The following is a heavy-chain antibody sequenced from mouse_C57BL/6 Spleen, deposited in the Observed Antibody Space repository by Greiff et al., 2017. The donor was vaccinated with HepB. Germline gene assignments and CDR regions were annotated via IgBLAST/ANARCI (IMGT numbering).Heavy chain of an antibody. V-gene: IGHV5-9-1*02. J-gene: IGHJ2*01. CDR2: ISSGGDYI. D-gene: IGHD1-1*01. Sequence: EVKLVESGEGLVKPGGSPKLSCAASGFTFSSYAMSWVRQTPEKRLEWVAYISSGGDYIYYADTVKGRFTISRDNARNTLYLQMSSLKSEDTAMYYCTRGLRYYFDYWGQGTTLTVSS. CDR1: GFTFSSYA. CDR3: TRGLRYYFDY.